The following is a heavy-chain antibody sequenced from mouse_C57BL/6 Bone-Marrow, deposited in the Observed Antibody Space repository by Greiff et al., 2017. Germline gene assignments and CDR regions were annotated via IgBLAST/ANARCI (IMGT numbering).Heavy chain of an antibody. CDR2: IDPSDSYT. J-gene: IGHJ1*03. D-gene: IGHD1-1*01. Sequence: QVQLQQPGAELVMPGASVKLSCKASGYTFTSYWMHWVKQRPGQGLEWIGEIDPSDSYTNYNQKFKGKSTLTVDKSSSTAYMQLSSLTSKDSAVYYCARGVYYGSSWYFDVWGTGTTVTVSS. CDR1: GYTFTSYW. V-gene: IGHV1-69*01. CDR3: ARGVYYGSSWYFDV.